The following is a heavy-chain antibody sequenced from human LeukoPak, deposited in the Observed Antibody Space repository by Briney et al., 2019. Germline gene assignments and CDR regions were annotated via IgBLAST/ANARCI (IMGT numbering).Heavy chain of an antibody. CDR1: VYTFTSYG. J-gene: IGHJ5*02. V-gene: IGHV1-18*01. CDR3: ARDRPGDYVWGSYRYTWFDP. CDR2: ISAYNGNT. D-gene: IGHD3-16*02. Sequence: GASVTVSFTASVYTFTSYGISWVRQAPGQGLEWMGWISAYNGNTNYAQKLQGRVTMTTDTSTSTAYMELRSLRSDDTAVYYCARDRPGDYVWGSYRYTWFDPWGQGTLVTVSS.